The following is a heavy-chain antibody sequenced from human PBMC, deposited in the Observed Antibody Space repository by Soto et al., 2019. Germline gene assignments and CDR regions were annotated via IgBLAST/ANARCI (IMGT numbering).Heavy chain of an antibody. CDR3: ARVLAMVPNWFDP. Sequence: SSETLSLTCAVSGGSISSSNWWSWVRQPPGKRLEWIGEIYHSGSTNYNPSLKSRVTISVDKSKNQFSLKLSSVTAADTAVYYCARVLAMVPNWFDPWGQGTLVTVSS. V-gene: IGHV4-4*02. CDR1: GGSISSSNW. J-gene: IGHJ5*02. D-gene: IGHD5-18*01. CDR2: IYHSGST.